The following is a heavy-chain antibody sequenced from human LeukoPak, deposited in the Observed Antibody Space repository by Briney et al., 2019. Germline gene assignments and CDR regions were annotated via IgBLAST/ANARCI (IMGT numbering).Heavy chain of an antibody. J-gene: IGHJ4*02. Sequence: GGSLRLSCAASGFTLSSYSMNWVRQAPGKGLEWVSSISSSRSYIYYADSVKGRFTISRDNAKNSLYLQMNSLRAEDTAVYYCAREGVGYSGYGSPYYFDYWGQGTLVTVSS. D-gene: IGHD5-12*01. CDR1: GFTLSSYS. V-gene: IGHV3-21*01. CDR3: AREGVGYSGYGSPYYFDY. CDR2: ISSSRSYI.